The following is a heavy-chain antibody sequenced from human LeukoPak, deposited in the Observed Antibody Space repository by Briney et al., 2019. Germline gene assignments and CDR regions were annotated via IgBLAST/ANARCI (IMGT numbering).Heavy chain of an antibody. D-gene: IGHD3-22*01. V-gene: IGHV4-61*02. J-gene: IGHJ4*02. CDR3: ARLDSSGYTFDC. CDR1: GGSISSGSYY. Sequence: SETLSLTCTVSGGSISSGSYYWSWIRQPAGKGLEWIGRIYTSGSTYYNPSLKSRVTISVDTSKNQFSLKLSSVTAADTAVYYCARLDSSGYTFDCWGQGTLVTVSS. CDR2: IYTSGST.